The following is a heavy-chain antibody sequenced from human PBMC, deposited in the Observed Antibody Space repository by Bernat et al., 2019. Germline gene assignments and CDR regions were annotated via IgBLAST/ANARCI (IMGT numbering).Heavy chain of an antibody. CDR2: ISSSGSTL. Sequence: EVQLVESGGGLVQPGGSLRLSCAASGFTFSSYEMNWVRHAPGKGLEWVSYISSSGSTLYYADSVKGRFTISRDNAKNSLYLQMNSLRAEDTAVYYCARNLAAAGPAGFDYWGQGTLVTVSS. J-gene: IGHJ4*02. D-gene: IGHD6-13*01. CDR1: GFTFSSYE. CDR3: ARNLAAAGPAGFDY. V-gene: IGHV3-48*03.